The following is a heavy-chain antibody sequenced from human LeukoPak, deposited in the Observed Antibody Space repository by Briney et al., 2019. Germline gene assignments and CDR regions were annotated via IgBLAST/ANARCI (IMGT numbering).Heavy chain of an antibody. Sequence: ASVKVSCKASGHTFTSYGINWVRQAPGQGLEWMGWISAYNGITNYAQKLQGRVTMTTDTSTSTAYMWLRGLRSDDTAVYYCARSDGQYLIGGYYFDYWGQGTLVTVSS. V-gene: IGHV1-18*01. CDR2: ISAYNGIT. J-gene: IGHJ4*02. D-gene: IGHD3-16*01. CDR3: ARSDGQYLIGGYYFDY. CDR1: GHTFTSYG.